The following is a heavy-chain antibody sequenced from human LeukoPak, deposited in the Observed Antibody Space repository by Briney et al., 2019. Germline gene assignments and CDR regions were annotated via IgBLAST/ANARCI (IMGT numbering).Heavy chain of an antibody. D-gene: IGHD3-10*01. J-gene: IGHJ2*01. CDR1: GGSISSYY. Sequence: PSETLSLTCTVSGGSISSYYWSWIRQPPGKGLEWIGSIYHSGSTYYNPSLKSRVTISVDTSKNQFSLSLSSVTAADTAVYYCARSYYYGSGTHYWYFDLWGRGTLVTVSS. V-gene: IGHV4-59*08. CDR2: IYHSGST. CDR3: ARSYYYGSGTHYWYFDL.